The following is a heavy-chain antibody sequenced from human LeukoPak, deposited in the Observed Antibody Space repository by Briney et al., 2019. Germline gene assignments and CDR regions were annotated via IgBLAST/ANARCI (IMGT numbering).Heavy chain of an antibody. CDR2: IYHSGNT. Sequence: SQTLSLTCTVSGDSISSGGYYWSWIRQPPGKGLEWIAYIYHSGNTYYNPSLKSRVTISVDRSKNQFSLKLNSVTAADTAVYYCARVNEYSSSYYFDYWGQGTLVTVSS. D-gene: IGHD6-6*01. J-gene: IGHJ4*02. V-gene: IGHV4-30-2*01. CDR3: ARVNEYSSSYYFDY. CDR1: GDSISSGGYY.